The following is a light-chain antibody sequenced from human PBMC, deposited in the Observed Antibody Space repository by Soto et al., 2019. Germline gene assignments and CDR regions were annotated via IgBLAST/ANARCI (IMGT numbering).Light chain of an antibody. V-gene: IGLV1-47*01. J-gene: IGLJ1*01. CDR2: RNN. CDR1: SSNIGSND. CDR3: AAWDDSLSGHYV. Sequence: QSVLTQPPSASGTPGQSVTISCSGSSSNIGSNDVYWYHQLPGTAPKLLIYRNNHRPSGVPDRFSGSKSGTSASLAISGLRSEDEADYYCAAWDDSLSGHYVFGTGTKVTVL.